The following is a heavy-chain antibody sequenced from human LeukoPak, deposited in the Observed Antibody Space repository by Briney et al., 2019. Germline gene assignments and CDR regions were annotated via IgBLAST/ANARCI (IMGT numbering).Heavy chain of an antibody. CDR1: GYTFTGYY. CDR2: INPNSGGT. CDR3: ARVPLGGFGELFPD. D-gene: IGHD3-10*01. Sequence: ASVKVSCKASGYTFTGYYMHWVRQAPGQGLEWMGWINPNSGGTNYAQKFQGRVTMTRDTSISTAHMELSRLRSDDTAVYYCARVPLGGFGELFPDWGQGTLVTVSS. V-gene: IGHV1-2*02. J-gene: IGHJ4*02.